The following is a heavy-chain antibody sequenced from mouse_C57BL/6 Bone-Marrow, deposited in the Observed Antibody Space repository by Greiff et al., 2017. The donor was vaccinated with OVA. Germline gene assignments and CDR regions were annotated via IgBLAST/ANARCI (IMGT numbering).Heavy chain of an antibody. CDR1: GFSLTSYA. Sequence: VKLMESGPGLVAPSQSLSITCTVSGFSLTSYAISWVRQPPGKGLEWLGVIWTGGGTNYNSALKSRLSISKDNSKSQVFLKMNSLQTDDTARYDCAREPYYGYEGAWFAYWGQGTLVTVSA. CDR2: IWTGGGT. CDR3: AREPYYGYEGAWFAY. J-gene: IGHJ3*01. V-gene: IGHV2-9-1*01. D-gene: IGHD2-9*01.